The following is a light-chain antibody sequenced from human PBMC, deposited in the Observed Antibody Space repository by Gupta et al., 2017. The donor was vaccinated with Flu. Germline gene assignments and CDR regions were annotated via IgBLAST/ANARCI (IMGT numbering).Light chain of an antibody. J-gene: IGKJ1*01. V-gene: IGKV3-11*01. CDR2: DAS. CDR1: QSISTF. CDR3: QQRGNWPWT. Sequence: GERGTLSCRASQSISTFLAWFQQKPGQAPRLLSYDASNRATDIPARFSGSGPGSDFTLTISGLEPEDFAVYYCQQRGNWPWTFGQGTKVEIK.